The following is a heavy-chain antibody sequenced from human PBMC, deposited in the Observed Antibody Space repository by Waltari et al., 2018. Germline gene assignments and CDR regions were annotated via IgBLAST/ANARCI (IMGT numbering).Heavy chain of an antibody. V-gene: IGHV5-51*01. CDR1: GYSFTSYW. D-gene: IGHD6-13*01. CDR3: ARHLRQQLDAFDI. J-gene: IGHJ3*02. CDR2: SHPGDSDT. Sequence: EVQLVQSGAEVKKPGESLKISCKGSGYSFTSYWIGWVRQMPGKGLEWMGSSHPGDSDTSYSPSFQGQVTISADKSISTAYLQWSSLKASDTAMYYCARHLRQQLDAFDIWGQGTMVTVSS.